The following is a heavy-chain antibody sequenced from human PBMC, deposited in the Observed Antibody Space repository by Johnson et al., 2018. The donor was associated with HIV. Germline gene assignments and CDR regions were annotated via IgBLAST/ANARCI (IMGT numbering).Heavy chain of an antibody. J-gene: IGHJ3*02. CDR2: IWYDGTNK. V-gene: IGHV3-33*01. D-gene: IGHD3-22*01. CDR3: ARAGANYYYDSSGYGAFDI. Sequence: QVQLVESGGGVVQPGRSLRLSCAASGFTFSSYGMHWVRQAPGKGLEWVALIWYDGTNKYYADSVKGRFTISRDNSKNTLYLQMNSLRAEDTAVYYCARAGANYYYDSSGYGAFDIWGQGTMVTVSS. CDR1: GFTFSSYG.